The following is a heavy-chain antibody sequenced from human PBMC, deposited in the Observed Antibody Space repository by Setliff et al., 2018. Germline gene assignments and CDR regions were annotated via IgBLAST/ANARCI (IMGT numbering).Heavy chain of an antibody. CDR3: ASYYCSSDSCQNYFDY. J-gene: IGHJ4*02. CDR1: GFTFSTYY. D-gene: IGHD2-15*01. Sequence: GGSLRLSCAASGFTFSTYYMHWVRQPPGKGLEWVAFVHYDGVNKHYRDSVKGRFTISRDNSKNTLYLQMNSLRPDDTAVYYCASYYCSSDSCQNYFDYWGQGTLVTVSS. V-gene: IGHV3-30*02. CDR2: VHYDGVNK.